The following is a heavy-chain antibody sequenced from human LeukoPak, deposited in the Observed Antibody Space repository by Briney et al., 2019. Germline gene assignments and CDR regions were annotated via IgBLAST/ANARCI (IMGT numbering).Heavy chain of an antibody. CDR2: ISAYNGNT. V-gene: IGHV1-18*03. CDR3: ARDLDNYYDSSGYYYEIPLDY. J-gene: IGHJ4*02. Sequence: GASVKVSCKASGYTFTSYGISWVRQAPGQGLEWMGWISAYNGNTNYAQKLQGRVTMTTDTSTSTAYMELRSLRSDDMAVYYCARDLDNYYDSSGYYYEIPLDYWGQGTLVTVSS. D-gene: IGHD3-22*01. CDR1: GYTFTSYG.